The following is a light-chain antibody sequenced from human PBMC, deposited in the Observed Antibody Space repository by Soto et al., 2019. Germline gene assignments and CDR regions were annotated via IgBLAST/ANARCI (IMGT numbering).Light chain of an antibody. CDR1: SSNIGVNT. Sequence: QSVVTQPPSASGTPGQGVTISCSGSSSNIGVNTVNWYQQLPGTAPKLLIYSNNLRPSGVPDRFSGSKSVTSASLAISGLQSEDEADYHCASWDDSLNGVVFGGGTKVTVL. CDR3: ASWDDSLNGVV. J-gene: IGLJ2*01. CDR2: SNN. V-gene: IGLV1-44*01.